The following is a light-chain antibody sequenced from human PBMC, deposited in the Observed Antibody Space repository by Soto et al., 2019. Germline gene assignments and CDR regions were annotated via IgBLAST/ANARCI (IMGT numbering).Light chain of an antibody. V-gene: IGKV1-5*01. CDR1: ESIDNW. CDR2: AAY. J-gene: IGKJ5*01. Sequence: DIQMTHSPSTLSASVVDTVTITFLASESIDNWLAWYQQKPGKAHKLLIFAAYTLVRGVKSRFSGRGSGTEFTLTIISMQPEDFATYYCKQFNDYQITCGQGKRRALK. CDR3: KQFNDYQIT.